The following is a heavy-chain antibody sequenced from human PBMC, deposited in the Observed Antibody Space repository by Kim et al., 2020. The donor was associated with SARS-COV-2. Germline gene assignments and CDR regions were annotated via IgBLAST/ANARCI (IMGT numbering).Heavy chain of an antibody. Sequence: SVKVSCNTSGFPSTTSAVQWVRQARGQPLEWIGWIVIGSGFTSYAQKFRERVTIANDMSTRTVYMELRSLRSVDTAVYYCAADSTARFSSAWIDAFDIW. CDR1: GFPSTTSA. D-gene: IGHD3-22*01. V-gene: IGHV1-58*01. CDR2: IVIGSGFT. J-gene: IGHJ3*02. CDR3: AADSTARFSSAWIDAFDI.